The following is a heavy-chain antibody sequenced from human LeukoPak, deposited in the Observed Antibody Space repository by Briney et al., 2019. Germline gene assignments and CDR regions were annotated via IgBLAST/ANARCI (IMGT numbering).Heavy chain of an antibody. V-gene: IGHV3-30-3*01. CDR3: AKDFRIGYSAHFDY. D-gene: IGHD2-21*01. CDR2: VSSDGSNR. J-gene: IGHJ4*02. Sequence: GKSLRLSCAASGFTFSSYALQWVRQAPGQGLEWVAVVSSDGSNRFYADSVKGRFTVSRDNSKNTLYLQMDSLRGEDTAVYYCAKDFRIGYSAHFDYWGQGALVTVSS. CDR1: GFTFSSYA.